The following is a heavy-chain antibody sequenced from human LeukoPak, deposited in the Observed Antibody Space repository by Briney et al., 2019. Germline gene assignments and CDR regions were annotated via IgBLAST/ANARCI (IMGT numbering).Heavy chain of an antibody. J-gene: IGHJ6*02. V-gene: IGHV3-7*01. Sequence: PGGSLRLSCAASGFTFSSYWMSWVRQAPGKGLEWVANIKQDGSEKYYVDSVKGRFTISRDNAKNSLYLQMNSLRAEDTAVYYCASPKYGNYYYYGMDVWGQGTTVTVSS. CDR2: IKQDGSEK. CDR3: ASPKYGNYYYYGMDV. CDR1: GFTFSSYW. D-gene: IGHD1-26*01.